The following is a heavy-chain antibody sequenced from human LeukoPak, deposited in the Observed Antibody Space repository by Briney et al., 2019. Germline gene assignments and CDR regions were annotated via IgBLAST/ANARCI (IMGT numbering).Heavy chain of an antibody. V-gene: IGHV3-64*01. Sequence: GGSLRLSCAASGFTFSSYAMHWVRQAPGKGLEYVSAISSNGGSTYYANSVKGRFTISRDNSKNTLYLQMGSLRAEDMAVYYCVRRDYYYYGMDVWGQGTTVTVSS. CDR2: ISSNGGST. CDR3: VRRDYYYYGMDV. CDR1: GFTFSSYA. J-gene: IGHJ6*02.